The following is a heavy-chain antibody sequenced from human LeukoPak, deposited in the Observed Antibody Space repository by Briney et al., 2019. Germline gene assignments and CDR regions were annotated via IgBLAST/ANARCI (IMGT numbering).Heavy chain of an antibody. CDR1: GYTFTGYY. CDR2: INPNSGGT. CDR3: ARVDLLATIDFDY. V-gene: IGHV1-2*02. D-gene: IGHD5-24*01. Sequence: ASVKVSCKASGYTFTGYYMHWVRQAPGQGLEWMGWINPNSGGTNHAQKFQGRVTMTRDTSISTAYMELSRLRSDDTAVYYCARVDLLATIDFDYWGQGTLVTVSS. J-gene: IGHJ4*02.